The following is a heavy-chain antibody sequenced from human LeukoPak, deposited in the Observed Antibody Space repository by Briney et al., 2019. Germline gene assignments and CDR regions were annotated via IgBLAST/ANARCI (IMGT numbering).Heavy chain of an antibody. J-gene: IGHJ5*02. CDR3: ARGYYDFWSGYLNWFDP. CDR1: GGSISSYY. D-gene: IGHD3-3*01. V-gene: IGHV4-59*01. Sequence: SETLSFTCTVSGGSISSYYWSWIRQPPGKGLEWIGYIYYSGSTNYNPSLKSRVTISVDTSKNQFSLKLSSVTAADTAVYYCARGYYDFWSGYLNWFDPWGQGTLVTVSS. CDR2: IYYSGST.